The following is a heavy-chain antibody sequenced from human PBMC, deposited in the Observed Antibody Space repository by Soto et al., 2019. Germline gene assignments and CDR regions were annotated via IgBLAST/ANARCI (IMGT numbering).Heavy chain of an antibody. V-gene: IGHV3-13*01. D-gene: IGHD3-10*01. CDR3: TRGGIWGVSWNWFDT. CDR1: GFTFSSHD. Sequence: EVQLVESGGGLVQPGGSLRLSCAASGFTFSSHDMHWVRQVTGKGVEWVSGIDSAGDAKYPASVKGRFTISRENAKNSFYLQMNSLRPEDTAMYYCTRGGIWGVSWNWFDTWGQGTLVTVSS. J-gene: IGHJ5*02. CDR2: IDSAGDA.